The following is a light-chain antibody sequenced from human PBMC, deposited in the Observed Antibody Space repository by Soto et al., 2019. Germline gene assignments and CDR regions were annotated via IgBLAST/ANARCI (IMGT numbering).Light chain of an antibody. CDR1: QSVSGN. Sequence: EIVMTQSPATLSVSPGERATLSCRASQSVSGNLAWYHQKPGQAPRLLIYGASTRATGIPAGFSGSGSGTEFTLTISSLQSEDFAVYYCQQYNNWPRTFGQGTKVEIK. J-gene: IGKJ1*01. CDR2: GAS. CDR3: QQYNNWPRT. V-gene: IGKV3-15*01.